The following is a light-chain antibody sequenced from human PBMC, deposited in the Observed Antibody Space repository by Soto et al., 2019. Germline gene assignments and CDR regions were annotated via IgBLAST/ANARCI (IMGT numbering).Light chain of an antibody. J-gene: IGKJ1*01. V-gene: IGKV3-20*01. CDR1: QSVSSSY. CDR2: GAS. Sequence: EIVLTQSPGTLSLSPGERATLSCRASQSVSSSYLAWYQQKPGQAPRLLIYGASTRATGVPARFSGSGSGTDFTLTISRLEPEDSAVYYCQQYGTSPTTFGQGTKVDI. CDR3: QQYGTSPTT.